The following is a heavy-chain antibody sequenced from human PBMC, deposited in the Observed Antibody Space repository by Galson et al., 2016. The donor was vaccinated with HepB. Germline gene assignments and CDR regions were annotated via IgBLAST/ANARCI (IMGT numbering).Heavy chain of an antibody. V-gene: IGHV3-30*18. D-gene: IGHD3-10*01. Sequence: SLRLSCAASGFTFSNFDMNWVRQTPGKGLEWVAVISFDGNKEYYADSAKGRFVISRDNSKRTLYLQMNSLTTEDTAVYFCAKDGRKFRGIVTGGAGNWGQGTLGTVSS. J-gene: IGHJ4*02. CDR1: GFTFSNFD. CDR3: AKDGRKFRGIVTGGAGN. CDR2: ISFDGNKE.